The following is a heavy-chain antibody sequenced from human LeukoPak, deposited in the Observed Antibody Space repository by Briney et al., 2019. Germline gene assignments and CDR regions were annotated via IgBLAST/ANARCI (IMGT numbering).Heavy chain of an antibody. V-gene: IGHV3-23*01. CDR2: ISGSGGST. CDR3: AKEDLYYYDSSGYYPSSFGY. J-gene: IGHJ4*02. D-gene: IGHD3-22*01. CDR1: GFAFSSYG. Sequence: PGGSLRLSCAASGFAFSSYGMSWVRQAPGKGLEWVSTISGSGGSTYYADPVKDRFTISRDNSKNTLYLQMNSLRAEDTAVYYCAKEDLYYYDSSGYYPSSFGYWGQGTLVTVSS.